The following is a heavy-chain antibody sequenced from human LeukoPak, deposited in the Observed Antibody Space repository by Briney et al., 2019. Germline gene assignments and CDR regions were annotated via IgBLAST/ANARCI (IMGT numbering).Heavy chain of an antibody. CDR3: ARVGDIAAAGSYYFDY. V-gene: IGHV4-34*01. J-gene: IGHJ4*02. CDR1: GGSFSGYY. CDR2: INHSGST. D-gene: IGHD6-13*01. Sequence: SETLSLTCAVYGGSFSGYYWSWIRQPPGKGLEWIGEINHSGSTNYNPSLKSRVTISVDTSKNQFSLKLSSVTAADTAVYYCARVGDIAAAGSYYFDYWGQGTLVTVSS.